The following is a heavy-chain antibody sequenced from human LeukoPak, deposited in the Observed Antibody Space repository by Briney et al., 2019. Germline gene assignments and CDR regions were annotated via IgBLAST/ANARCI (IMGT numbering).Heavy chain of an antibody. Sequence: GGSLRLSCAASGFTFSNYPMHWVRQAPGKGLEWVANIKQDGSEKYYVDSVKGRFTISRDNAKNSLYLQMNSLRAEDTAVYYCARVGGGGYSYGYDFDYWGQGTLVTVSS. CDR1: GFTFSNYP. J-gene: IGHJ4*02. V-gene: IGHV3-7*01. CDR3: ARVGGGGYSYGYDFDY. CDR2: IKQDGSEK. D-gene: IGHD5-18*01.